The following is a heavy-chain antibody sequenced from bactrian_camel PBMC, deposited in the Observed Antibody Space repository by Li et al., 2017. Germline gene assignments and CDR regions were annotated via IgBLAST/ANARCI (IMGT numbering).Heavy chain of an antibody. CDR2: IAYDGWVS. V-gene: IGHV3S42*01. CDR1: GFQFSDYP. J-gene: IGHJ6*01. D-gene: IGHD6*01. Sequence: DVQLVESGGGLVQPGGSLRLSCIASGFQFSDYPMSWVRQAPGKDLEWIAQIAYDGWVSRYNDPAKGRFTISRDNAKNTLYLQLNSLKTEDTAMYYCTKDRGRAVVAGSFDSWGQGTQVTVS. CDR3: TKDRGRAVVAGSFDS.